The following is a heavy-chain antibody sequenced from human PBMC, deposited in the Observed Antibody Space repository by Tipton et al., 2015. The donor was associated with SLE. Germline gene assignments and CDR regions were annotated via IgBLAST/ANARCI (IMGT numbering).Heavy chain of an antibody. V-gene: IGHV1-18*04. CDR3: ARVRVDTAMGVFDF. J-gene: IGHJ4*02. D-gene: IGHD5-18*01. CDR2: VSTYNGNT. Sequence: QLVQSGAEVKKPGASVRVSCKTSGYTFTGYYIHWVRQAPGQGLEWMGWVSTYNGNTNYAQKLQGRVTMTSDTSTSTAYMELRSLRSDDTAIYYCARVRVDTAMGVFDFWGQGTLVTVSS. CDR1: GYTFTGYY.